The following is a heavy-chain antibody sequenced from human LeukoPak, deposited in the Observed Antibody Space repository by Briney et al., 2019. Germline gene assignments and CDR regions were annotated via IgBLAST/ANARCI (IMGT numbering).Heavy chain of an antibody. V-gene: IGHV3-30*04. Sequence: XAXSXFTFXSXAMHWVRQAPGKGLEWGAVISYDGSNKYYADSVKGRFTISRDNSKNTLYMQMNRLRGEETAVYYCXXXXGXXXXXXXXDYWGQGTLVTVSS. CDR3: XXXXGXXXXXXXXDY. CDR2: ISYDGSNK. CDR1: XFTFXSXA. J-gene: IGHJ4*02.